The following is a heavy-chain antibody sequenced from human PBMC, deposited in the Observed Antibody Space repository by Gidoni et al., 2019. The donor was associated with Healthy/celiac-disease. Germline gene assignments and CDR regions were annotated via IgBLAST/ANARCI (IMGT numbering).Heavy chain of an antibody. CDR3: AVTTVTTRAFGY. J-gene: IGHJ4*02. CDR2: IDPSDSYT. Sequence: VQLVHSGAEVKKPGEPLRISCKGSGYSFTSYWISWVRQMPGKGLEWMGRIDPSDSYTNYSPSFQGHVTISADKSISTAYLQWSSLKASDTAMYYCAVTTVTTRAFGYWGQGTLVTVSS. V-gene: IGHV5-10-1*03. D-gene: IGHD4-4*01. CDR1: GYSFTSYW.